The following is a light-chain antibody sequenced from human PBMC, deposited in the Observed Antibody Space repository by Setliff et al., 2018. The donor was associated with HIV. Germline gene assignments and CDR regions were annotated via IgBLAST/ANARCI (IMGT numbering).Light chain of an antibody. V-gene: IGLV1-47*01. CDR2: SNN. J-gene: IGLJ1*01. CDR3: SSYTSSHV. Sequence: QSVLTQPPSASGTPGQRVTISCSGSSSNIGINYVYWYQQLPGTAPKLLIYSNNQRPSGVPDRFSGSKSGTSASLAISGLRSEDEADYYCSSYTSSHVFGTGTKVTVL. CDR1: SSNIGINY.